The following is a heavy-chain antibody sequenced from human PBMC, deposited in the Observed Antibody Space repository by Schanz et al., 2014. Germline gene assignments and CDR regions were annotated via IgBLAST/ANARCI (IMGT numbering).Heavy chain of an antibody. CDR1: GFTFSNYG. CDR3: ARGGRTAGAFDS. D-gene: IGHD1-1*01. CDR2: IWNDGNKK. J-gene: IGHJ3*02. Sequence: QVQLVESGGGVVQSGGSLRLSCAASGFTFSNYGMHWVRQAPGKGLEWVAVIWNDGNKKYYSESVQGRFSISRDNSKNTLYLQMNSLRTEDTAVYYCARGGRTAGAFDSWGQGTMVTVSS. V-gene: IGHV3-33*01.